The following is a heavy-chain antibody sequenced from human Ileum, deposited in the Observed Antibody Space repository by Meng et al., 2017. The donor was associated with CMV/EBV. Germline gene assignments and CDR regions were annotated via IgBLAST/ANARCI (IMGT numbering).Heavy chain of an antibody. D-gene: IGHD1-26*01. V-gene: IGHV4-4*07. J-gene: IGHJ4*02. Sequence: QVPLQECGPGLVKPSETLSLTCTVSGGSINNYYWSWIRQSAGKGLEWIGRFYSSDTYNYHPSLNSRVTMSLDTSKNQFSLNLRSVTAADTAIYYCARGPGASTREGFDYWGLGTLVTVSS. CDR2: FYSSDTY. CDR1: GGSINNYY. CDR3: ARGPGASTREGFDY.